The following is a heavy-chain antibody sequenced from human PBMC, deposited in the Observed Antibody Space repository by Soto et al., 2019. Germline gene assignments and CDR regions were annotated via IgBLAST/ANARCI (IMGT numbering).Heavy chain of an antibody. CDR1: GFTFSHYG. D-gene: IGHD3-22*01. V-gene: IGHV3-30*18. CDR2: ISYDGSNK. CDR3: AKDVGSYYYDTSAYLYDY. Sequence: VVSLRISCAASGFTFSHYGIHWVRQAPGKGLEWLAVISYDGSNKHYADSVKGRFTVSRDNSKNTLYLQMNSLRPEDAALYYCAKDVGSYYYDTSAYLYDYWGQGTLVTVSS. J-gene: IGHJ4*02.